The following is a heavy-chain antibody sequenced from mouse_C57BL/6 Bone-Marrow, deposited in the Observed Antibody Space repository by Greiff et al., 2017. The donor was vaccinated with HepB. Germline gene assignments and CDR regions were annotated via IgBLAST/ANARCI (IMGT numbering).Heavy chain of an antibody. Sequence: QVQLQQSGAELARPGASVKLSCKASGYTFTSYGISWVKQRTGQGLEWIGEIYPRSGNTYYNEKFKGKATLTADKSSSTAYMELRSLTSENSAVYFCARSYGNYVRTWFAYWGQGTLVTVSA. CDR1: GYTFTSYG. D-gene: IGHD2-10*02. V-gene: IGHV1-81*01. CDR2: IYPRSGNT. CDR3: ARSYGNYVRTWFAY. J-gene: IGHJ3*01.